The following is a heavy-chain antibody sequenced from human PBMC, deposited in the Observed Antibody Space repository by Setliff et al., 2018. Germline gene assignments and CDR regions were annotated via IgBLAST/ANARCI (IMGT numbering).Heavy chain of an antibody. V-gene: IGHV3-7*01. J-gene: IGHJ6*03. D-gene: IGHD2-2*01. CDR2: IRDDGSEK. Sequence: RQAPGKGLDWVATIRDDGSEKYYVDSVKGRFTISRDNAKKSLYLQMNSLRVEDTAVYYCVRVNIIVIPAAAESDYYYYYYMDVWGKGTTVTVSS. CDR3: VRVNIIVIPAAAESDYYYYYYMDV.